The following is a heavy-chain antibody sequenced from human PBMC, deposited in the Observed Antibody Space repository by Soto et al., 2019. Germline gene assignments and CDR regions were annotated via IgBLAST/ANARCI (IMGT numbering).Heavy chain of an antibody. V-gene: IGHV1-69*01. D-gene: IGHD2-15*01. CDR2: IIPIFGTA. Sequence: QVQLVQSGAEVKKPGSSVKVSCKASGGTFSSYAISWVRQAPGQGLEWMGGIIPIFGTANYAQKFQGRVTITADESTSTAYMELSSLRSEDKAVYYCARDKVVVDATFNWFDPWGQGTLVTFSS. J-gene: IGHJ5*02. CDR1: GGTFSSYA. CDR3: ARDKVVVDATFNWFDP.